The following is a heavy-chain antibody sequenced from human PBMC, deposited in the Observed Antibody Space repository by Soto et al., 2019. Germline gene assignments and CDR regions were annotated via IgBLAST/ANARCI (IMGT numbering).Heavy chain of an antibody. Sequence: QVQLQESGPGLVKPSQTLSLTCTVSGGSISSGGYYWSWIRQHPGKGLEWIGYIYYSGSTYYNPSLMRRVTISEDTSKNQFSRKLSSVTAADTAVYYCARSGDYEDYFDYWGPGTLVTVSS. V-gene: IGHV4-31*03. D-gene: IGHD4-17*01. CDR1: GGSISSGGYY. J-gene: IGHJ4*02. CDR3: ARSGDYEDYFDY. CDR2: IYYSGST.